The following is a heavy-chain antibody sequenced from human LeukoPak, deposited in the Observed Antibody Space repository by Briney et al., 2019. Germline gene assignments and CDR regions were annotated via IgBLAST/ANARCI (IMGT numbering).Heavy chain of an antibody. D-gene: IGHD4-23*01. J-gene: IGHJ3*02. Sequence: SETLSLTCTVSGDSISGSSYYWGWIRQPPGKGLEWIGNIYYGGSTYYNPSLKSRVSISVDTSNNQFSLKVSSVTAADTAVYYCARAETTVITRGADAFDIWGQGTMVTVSS. CDR3: ARAETTVITRGADAFDI. CDR2: IYYGGST. CDR1: GDSISGSSYY. V-gene: IGHV4-39*01.